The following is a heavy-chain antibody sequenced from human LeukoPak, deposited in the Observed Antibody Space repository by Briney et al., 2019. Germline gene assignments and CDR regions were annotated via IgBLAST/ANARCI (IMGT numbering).Heavy chain of an antibody. CDR3: AREVLIVVEPAANTIDY. D-gene: IGHD2-2*01. CDR1: GFTFRDYT. Sequence: GGSLRLSCAASGFTFRDYTMNWVRQAPGKWLEWVSAISKSGTYIKYADSVKGRFTVSRDNAKNSLFLQMNSLRVEDTAVYFCAREVLIVVEPAANTIDYWGQGTRVTVSS. V-gene: IGHV3-21*01. CDR2: ISKSGTYI. J-gene: IGHJ4*02.